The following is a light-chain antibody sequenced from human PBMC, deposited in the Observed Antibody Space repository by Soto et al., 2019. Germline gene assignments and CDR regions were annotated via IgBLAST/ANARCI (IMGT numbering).Light chain of an antibody. CDR2: GHT. CDR1: GSNIGAGYD. CDR3: QSHDSSLSTYV. J-gene: IGLJ1*01. Sequence: QSVLTQPPSVSGAPGQRVTISCTGSGSNIGAGYDVHWYQQLPGTAPKLLIYGHTNRPSGVPDRFSGSKSGTSASLAITGLQAEDEADYYCQSHDSSLSTYVFGLGTKVTVL. V-gene: IGLV1-40*01.